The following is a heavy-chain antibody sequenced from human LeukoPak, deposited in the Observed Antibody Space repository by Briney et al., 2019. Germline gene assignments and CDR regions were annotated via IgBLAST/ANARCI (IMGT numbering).Heavy chain of an antibody. CDR3: ARQDLAVSGIDY. CDR2: IYYSGTT. CDR1: GGSTSSGSHY. Sequence: SETLSLTCTVSGGSTSSGSHYWGWIRQPPGKGLEWIGSIYYSGTTYYSPSLKSRVSISLDTSKDRFSLKLNSVTAADTAVYYCARQDLAVSGIDYWGQGTLVTVSS. J-gene: IGHJ4*02. D-gene: IGHD6-13*01. V-gene: IGHV4-39*01.